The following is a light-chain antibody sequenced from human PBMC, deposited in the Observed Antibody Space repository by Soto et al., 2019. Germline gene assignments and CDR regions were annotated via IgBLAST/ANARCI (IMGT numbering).Light chain of an antibody. J-gene: IGLJ2*01. CDR1: KLGDKY. CDR2: QDS. Sequence: SYDLTQPPSVSVSPGQTASITCSGDKLGDKYACWYQHKPGQSPVLVIYQDSKRPSGIPERFSGSNSGNTATLTISGTQAMDEADYYCQAWDSSTVVFGGGTKLTVL. V-gene: IGLV3-1*01. CDR3: QAWDSSTVV.